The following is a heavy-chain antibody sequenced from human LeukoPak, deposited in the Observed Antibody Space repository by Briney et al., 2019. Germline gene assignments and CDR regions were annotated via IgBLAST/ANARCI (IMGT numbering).Heavy chain of an antibody. V-gene: IGHV3-15*01. CDR1: GFTFSDTW. CDR3: TTVYY. Sequence: PGGSLRLSCAARGFTFSDTWMSWVRQSPGQGLEWVGRIQSKADGGTPAYAVPVKGRFIISRDDSKNTVYLQMDSLKIEDTGVYYCTTVYYWGQGTLLTVSS. CDR2: IQSKADGGTP. J-gene: IGHJ4*02.